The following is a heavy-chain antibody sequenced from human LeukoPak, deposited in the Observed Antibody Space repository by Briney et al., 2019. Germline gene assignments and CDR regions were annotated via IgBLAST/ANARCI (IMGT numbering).Heavy chain of an antibody. J-gene: IGHJ4*02. D-gene: IGHD3-10*01. Sequence: ASVKVSCKASGGTFSSYAISWVRQAPGQGLEWMGGIIPIFGTANYAQKFQGRVTITADESTSTAYMELRSLRSDDTAVYYCARVLRGITIYELDYWGQGTLVTVSS. CDR2: IIPIFGTA. CDR1: GGTFSSYA. CDR3: ARVLRGITIYELDY. V-gene: IGHV1-69*13.